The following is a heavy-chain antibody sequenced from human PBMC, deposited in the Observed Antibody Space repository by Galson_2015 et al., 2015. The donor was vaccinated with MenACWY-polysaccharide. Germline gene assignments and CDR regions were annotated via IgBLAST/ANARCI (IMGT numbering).Heavy chain of an antibody. CDR3: AKAGLRWVSGWFDP. V-gene: IGHV3-9*01. Sequence: SLRLSCAASGFTFDDYAMHWVRQAPGKGLEWVSGISWNSGSIGYADSVKGRFTISRDNAKNSLYLQMNSLRAEDTALYYCAKAGLRWVSGWFDPWGQGTLVTVSS. J-gene: IGHJ5*02. CDR2: ISWNSGSI. D-gene: IGHD4-23*01. CDR1: GFTFDDYA.